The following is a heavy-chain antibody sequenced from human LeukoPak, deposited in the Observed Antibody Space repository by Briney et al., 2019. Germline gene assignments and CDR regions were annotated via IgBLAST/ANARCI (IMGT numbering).Heavy chain of an antibody. D-gene: IGHD3-10*01. Sequence: PSQTLSLTCTVSGGSISSGGYYWSWIRQHPGKGLEWIGYIYYSGSTYYNPSLKSRVTISVDTSKNQFSLKLSSVTAADTAVYYCARQSLWFGELKYYFDYWGQGTLVTVSS. CDR1: GGSISSGGYY. CDR2: IYYSGST. J-gene: IGHJ4*02. V-gene: IGHV4-31*03. CDR3: ARQSLWFGELKYYFDY.